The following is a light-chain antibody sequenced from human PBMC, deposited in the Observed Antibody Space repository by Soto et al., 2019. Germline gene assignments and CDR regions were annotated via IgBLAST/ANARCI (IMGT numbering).Light chain of an antibody. CDR3: SSYTSASTPVV. CDR2: DVS. Sequence: QSALTQPASVSGSPGQSITISCTGTGSDVGGYNYVSWYQQHPGKAPKVMIYDVSDRPSGVSNRFSGSESGNTASLTISGLQAEDEADYYCSSYTSASTPVVFGGGTKLTVL. CDR1: GSDVGGYNY. V-gene: IGLV2-14*01. J-gene: IGLJ2*01.